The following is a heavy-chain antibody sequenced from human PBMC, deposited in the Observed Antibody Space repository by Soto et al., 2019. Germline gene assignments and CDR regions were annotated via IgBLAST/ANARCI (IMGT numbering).Heavy chain of an antibody. CDR2: INWNGGST. CDR1: GFTFDEYG. CDR3: ARDKYGSGNVDY. D-gene: IGHD3-10*01. J-gene: IGHJ4*02. Sequence: EVQLVESGGGVVRPGGSLRLSCATSGFTFDEYGMSWVRQAPGKGLEWVSGINWNGGSTSYADSVKGRLTISRDNAKNSLYLQMNSLRAEDTAFYYCARDKYGSGNVDYWGQGTLVTVSS. V-gene: IGHV3-20*04.